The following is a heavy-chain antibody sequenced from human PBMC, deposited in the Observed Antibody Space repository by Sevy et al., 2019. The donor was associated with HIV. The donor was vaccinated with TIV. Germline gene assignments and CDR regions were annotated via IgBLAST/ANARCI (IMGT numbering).Heavy chain of an antibody. D-gene: IGHD3-3*01. CDR2: INSDGSGK. CDR3: ARDFWSAQRGMDV. V-gene: IGHV3-74*01. CDR1: GFTFSSYW. J-gene: IGHJ6*02. Sequence: WGSLRLSCAASGFTFSSYWMHWVRQAPGKGLVWVSRINSDGSGKSYADSVKGRFTISRDNAKNTLYLQMNSLRAEDMAVYYCARDFWSAQRGMDVWGQGTTVTVSS.